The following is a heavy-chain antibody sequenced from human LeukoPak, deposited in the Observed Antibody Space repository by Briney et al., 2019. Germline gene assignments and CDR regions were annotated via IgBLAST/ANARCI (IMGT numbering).Heavy chain of an antibody. CDR3: ARGQEDFDY. CDR1: GDSISSYY. CDR2: IYTSGST. J-gene: IGHJ4*02. V-gene: IGHV4-4*09. Sequence: SETLSLTCTVSGDSISSYYWSWIRQPPGKGLEWIGYIYTSGSTNYNPSLKSRVTISVDTSKNQFSLKLSSVTAADTAVYYCARGQEDFDYWGQGTLVTVSS.